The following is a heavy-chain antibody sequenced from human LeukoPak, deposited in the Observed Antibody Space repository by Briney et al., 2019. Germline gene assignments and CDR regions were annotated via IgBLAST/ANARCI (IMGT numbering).Heavy chain of an antibody. CDR3: ARATVAAAAPGGY. D-gene: IGHD6-13*01. Sequence: SETLSLTCPVSGYSISSGYYWGWIRQPPGKGLEWIGSIYHSGSTYYNPSLKSRVTISVDTSKNQFSLKLSSVTAADTAVYYCARATVAAAAPGGYWGQGTLVTVSS. V-gene: IGHV4-38-2*02. J-gene: IGHJ4*02. CDR1: GYSISSGYY. CDR2: IYHSGST.